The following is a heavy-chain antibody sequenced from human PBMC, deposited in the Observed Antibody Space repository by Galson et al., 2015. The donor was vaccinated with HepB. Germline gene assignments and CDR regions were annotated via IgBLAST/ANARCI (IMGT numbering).Heavy chain of an antibody. CDR1: GYTFHTYN. V-gene: IGHV1-18*04. D-gene: IGHD3-3*01. CDR2: INPYNGKS. Sequence: SMKVSCKASGYTFHTYNINWVRQAPGQGLEWMGWINPYNGKSNCPQKLQGRVSMTTDSSTSTAYMELRGLRSGDTAVYYCARGGAMARSHYTESFDYWGQGTLVTVSS. CDR3: ARGGAMARSHYTESFDY. J-gene: IGHJ4*02.